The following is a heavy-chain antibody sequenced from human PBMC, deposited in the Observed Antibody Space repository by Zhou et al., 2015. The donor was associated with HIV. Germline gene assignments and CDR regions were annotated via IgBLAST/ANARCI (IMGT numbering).Heavy chain of an antibody. CDR2: IVPVFGTP. V-gene: IGHV1-69*06. Sequence: QVQLVQSGAEVKKPGSSVKVSCKASGGSFSGYTVAWVRQAPGQGLEWVGGIVPVFGTPHYAQRLQGRVTMTRDTSISTAYMELSRLRSDDTAVYYCARLQTNDFDYWGQGTLGHRLL. CDR3: ARLQTNDFDY. J-gene: IGHJ4*02. CDR1: GGSFSGYT.